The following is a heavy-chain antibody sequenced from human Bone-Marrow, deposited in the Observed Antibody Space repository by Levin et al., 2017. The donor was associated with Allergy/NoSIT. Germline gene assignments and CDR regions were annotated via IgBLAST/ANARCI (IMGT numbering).Heavy chain of an antibody. D-gene: IGHD6-13*01. CDR3: AKGPDEASAGPFDY. Sequence: ASVKVSCKVSGNTLIDLSMHWVRQAPGKGLEWMGGFDPEEGETIYAQNFQGRVTMTEDTSTDTAYMELSSLRSDDTAVYYCAKGPDEASAGPFDYWGQGTLVTVS. CDR1: GNTLIDLS. J-gene: IGHJ4*02. CDR2: FDPEEGET. V-gene: IGHV1-24*01.